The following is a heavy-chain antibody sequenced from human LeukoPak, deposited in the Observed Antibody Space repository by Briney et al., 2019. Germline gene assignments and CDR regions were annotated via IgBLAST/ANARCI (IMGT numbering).Heavy chain of an antibody. CDR3: ASLNLPQFDP. J-gene: IGHJ5*02. V-gene: IGHV3-66*01. CDR2: IYSGGST. Sequence: GGSLRLSCAASGFTVSSNYMSWVRQAPGKGLEWVSVIYSGGSTYYADSVKGRFTISRDNSENTLYLQMNSLRAEDTAVYYCASLNLPQFDPWGQGTLVTVSS. CDR1: GFTVSSNY.